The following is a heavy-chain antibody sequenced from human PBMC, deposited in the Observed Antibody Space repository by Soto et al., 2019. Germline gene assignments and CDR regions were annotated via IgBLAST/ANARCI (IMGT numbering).Heavy chain of an antibody. CDR1: GYTFTSYD. CDR2: MNPNSGNT. CDR3: ARGMSGTYYYYGMDV. V-gene: IGHV1-8*01. D-gene: IGHD1-7*01. J-gene: IGHJ6*02. Sequence: ASVKVSCKASGYTFTSYDINWVRQATGQGLEWMGWMNPNSGNTGYAQRFQGRVTMTRNTSISTAYMELSSLRSEDTAVYYCARGMSGTYYYYGMDVWGQGTTVTVSS.